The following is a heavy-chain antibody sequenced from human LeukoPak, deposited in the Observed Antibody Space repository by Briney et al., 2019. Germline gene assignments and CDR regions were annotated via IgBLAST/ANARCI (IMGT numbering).Heavy chain of an antibody. CDR3: ARDTIEYYYDSSGSYYFDY. CDR2: IIPIFGTA. J-gene: IGHJ4*02. Sequence: SVKASCKASGGTFSSYAISWVRQAPGQGLEWMGGIIPIFGTANYAQKFQGRVTITADESTSTAYMELSSLRSEDTAVYYCARDTIEYYYDSSGSYYFDYWGQGTLVTVSS. D-gene: IGHD3-22*01. CDR1: GGTFSSYA. V-gene: IGHV1-69*01.